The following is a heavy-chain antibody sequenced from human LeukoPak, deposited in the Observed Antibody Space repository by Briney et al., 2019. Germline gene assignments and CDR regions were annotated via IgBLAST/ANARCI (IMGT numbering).Heavy chain of an antibody. V-gene: IGHV3-48*02. CDR3: ASPPRGYDSSGYPYY. CDR2: ISSSSSTI. Sequence: GGSLRLSCAASGFTFSSYSMNWVRQAPGKGLEWVSYISSSSSTIYYADSVKGRFTISRDNAKNSLYLQMDSLRDEDTAVYYCASPPRGYDSSGYPYYWGQGTLVTVSS. CDR1: GFTFSSYS. J-gene: IGHJ4*02. D-gene: IGHD3-22*01.